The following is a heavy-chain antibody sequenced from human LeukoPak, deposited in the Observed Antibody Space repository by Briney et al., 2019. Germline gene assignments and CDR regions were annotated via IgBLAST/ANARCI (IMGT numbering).Heavy chain of an antibody. CDR2: ISSSSSYI. CDR1: GFTFSSYS. D-gene: IGHD4-17*01. CDR3: AKTGTTVTLGPTRGISFDY. V-gene: IGHV3-21*04. Sequence: GGSLRLSCAASGFTFSSYSMNWVRQAPGKGLEWVSSISSSSSYIYYADSVKGRFTISRDNSKNTLYLQMNSLRAEDTAVYYCAKTGTTVTLGPTRGISFDYWGQGTLVTVSS. J-gene: IGHJ4*02.